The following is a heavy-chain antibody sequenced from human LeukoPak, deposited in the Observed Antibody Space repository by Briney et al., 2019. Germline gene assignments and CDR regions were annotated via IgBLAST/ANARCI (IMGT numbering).Heavy chain of an antibody. CDR1: GFTFSNYA. CDR3: ARNNIQPLFDY. D-gene: IGHD1/OR15-1a*01. Sequence: GGSLRLSCAASGFTFSNYAMSWVRQAPGKGLEWVSSISSSSSYIYYADSVKGRFTISRDNAKNSLYLQMNSLRAEDTAVYYCARNNIQPLFDYWGQGTLVTVSS. J-gene: IGHJ4*02. V-gene: IGHV3-21*03. CDR2: ISSSSSYI.